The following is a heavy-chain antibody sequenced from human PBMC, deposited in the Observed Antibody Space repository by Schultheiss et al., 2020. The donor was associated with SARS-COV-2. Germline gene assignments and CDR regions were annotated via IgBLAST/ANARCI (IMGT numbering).Heavy chain of an antibody. CDR3: AKDHARCSGGSCYSKH. Sequence: GESLKISCAASGFTVSSNYMSWVRQAPGKGLEWVSRINSDGSSTSYADSVKGRFIISRDNAKNTLYLQMNSLRAEDTAVYYCAKDHARCSGGSCYSKHWGQGTLVTVSS. D-gene: IGHD2-15*01. J-gene: IGHJ4*02. CDR2: INSDGSST. CDR1: GFTVSSNY. V-gene: IGHV3-74*01.